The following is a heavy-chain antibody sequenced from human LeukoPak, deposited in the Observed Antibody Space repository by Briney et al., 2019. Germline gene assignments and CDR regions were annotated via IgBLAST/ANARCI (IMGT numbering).Heavy chain of an antibody. V-gene: IGHV3-23*01. Sequence: GGSLRLSCTASAFTLNNYGMSWVRQAPGKGLEWVSTISNSGDSTFYTDSVKGRFTISRDSSKNTVSLQMSSLGAEGTAVYYCARSLRYRYGDCLEDWGQGTLVTVSS. J-gene: IGHJ4*02. CDR1: AFTLNNYG. D-gene: IGHD2-21*02. CDR2: ISNSGDST. CDR3: ARSLRYRYGDCLED.